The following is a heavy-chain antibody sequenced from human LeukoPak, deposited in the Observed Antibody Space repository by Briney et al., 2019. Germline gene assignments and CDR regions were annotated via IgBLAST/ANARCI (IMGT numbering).Heavy chain of an antibody. CDR2: ISYDGTNK. CDR1: GFNFRSYG. J-gene: IGHJ4*02. CDR3: AKDSGSAWYAFDY. D-gene: IGHD6-19*01. Sequence: PGGSLRLSCAVYGFNFRSYGVDWVRQAPGKGLEWVAFISYDGTNKYYADSVKGRFTISRDNSKNTLYLQMNSLRAEDTAVYYCAKDSGSAWYAFDYWGQGTLVTVSS. V-gene: IGHV3-30*19.